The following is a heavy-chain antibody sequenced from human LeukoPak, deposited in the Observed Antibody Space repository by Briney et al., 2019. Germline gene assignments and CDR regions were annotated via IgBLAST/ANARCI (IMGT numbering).Heavy chain of an antibody. CDR3: ARVGSDWFMLDY. CDR2: IIPIPGIA. V-gene: IGHV1-69*04. Sequence: SVKVSCKASGGTFSSYVISWVRQAPGQGLEWMGRIIPIPGIANYAQKFQGRLTVTADKSTSTAYMELSSLRSEDTAVYYCARVGSDWFMLDYWGQGTLVTVSS. CDR1: GGTFSSYV. J-gene: IGHJ4*02. D-gene: IGHD6-19*01.